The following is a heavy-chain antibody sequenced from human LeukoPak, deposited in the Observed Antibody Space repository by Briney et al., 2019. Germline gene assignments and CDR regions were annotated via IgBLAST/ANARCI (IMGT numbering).Heavy chain of an antibody. D-gene: IGHD1-14*01. CDR2: ISAYNGDT. V-gene: IGHV1-18*01. Sequence: AASVKVSCKTSGYTFTTYGISWVRQAPGQGLEWMGWISAYNGDTNYAQKVQGRVTMTTDTSTSTAFMELRSLTFDDTAVYYCARDARAPRLTPDHWGQGTLVTVSS. CDR3: ARDARAPRLTPDH. J-gene: IGHJ4*02. CDR1: GYTFTTYG.